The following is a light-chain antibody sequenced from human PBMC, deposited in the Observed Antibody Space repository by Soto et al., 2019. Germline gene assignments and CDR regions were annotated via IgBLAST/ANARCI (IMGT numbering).Light chain of an antibody. Sequence: EIVLTQSPGPLSLSPGERATLSCTSSQSVSSSYLAWYQQKPGQAPRLIIYGASSRATGIPDRFSGSGSGTDFTLTISRLEPEDVAVYYCQQYGSSPLTFCGGTKVDIK. CDR1: QSVSSSY. V-gene: IGKV3-20*01. CDR2: GAS. J-gene: IGKJ4*01. CDR3: QQYGSSPLT.